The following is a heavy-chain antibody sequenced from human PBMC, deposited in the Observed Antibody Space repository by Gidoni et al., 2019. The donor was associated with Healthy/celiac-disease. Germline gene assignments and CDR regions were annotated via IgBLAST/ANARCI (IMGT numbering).Heavy chain of an antibody. V-gene: IGHV4-59*01. CDR3: ARLWGGSFHFDY. CDR2: ISYSGST. D-gene: IGHD1-26*01. Sequence: QVQLQESGPGLVKPSETLSLTCPVSGGSITSYYWSWIRPPPGEGLEWIGYISYSGSTNYNPSLKSRVTISVDTSKNQFSLKLSSVTAADTAVYYCARLWGGSFHFDYWGQGNLVTVSS. J-gene: IGHJ4*02. CDR1: GGSITSYY.